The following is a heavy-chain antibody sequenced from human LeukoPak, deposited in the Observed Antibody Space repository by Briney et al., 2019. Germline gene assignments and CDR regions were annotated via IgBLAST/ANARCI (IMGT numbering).Heavy chain of an antibody. CDR3: ARAFDSSGYHYYYYYMDV. D-gene: IGHD3-22*01. Sequence: SETLSLTCTVSGGSISSSSYYWGWLRQPPGRGLEWIGSIYYSGSTYYNPSLKSRVTISVDTSKNQFSLKLSSVTAADTAVYYCARAFDSSGYHYYYYYMDVWGKGTTVTVSS. V-gene: IGHV4-39*07. CDR2: IYYSGST. CDR1: GGSISSSSYY. J-gene: IGHJ6*03.